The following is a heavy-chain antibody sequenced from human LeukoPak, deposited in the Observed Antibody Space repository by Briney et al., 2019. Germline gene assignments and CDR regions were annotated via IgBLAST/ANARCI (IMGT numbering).Heavy chain of an antibody. D-gene: IGHD3-22*01. CDR3: ARRRYYDSTGYLD. Sequence: SETLSLTCSVSGGNISSSSYYWGWIRQPPGKGLEWIGDIYYTGRTYYNSSLKSRLTVSIDTSKNQFSLKLASLSAADTAVYYCARRRYYDSTGYLDWGQGTLITVSS. CDR1: GGNISSSSYY. J-gene: IGHJ1*01. CDR2: IYYTGRT. V-gene: IGHV4-39*01.